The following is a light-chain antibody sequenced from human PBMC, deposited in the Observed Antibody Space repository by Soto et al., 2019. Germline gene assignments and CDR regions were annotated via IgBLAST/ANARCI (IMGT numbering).Light chain of an antibody. CDR2: DAS. CDR3: QHYDNPPCT. V-gene: IGKV1-33*01. CDR1: QDISNS. Sequence: DVQMTQSPSSLSASVGVRVTITCQASQDISNSLNWYQQKPGKAPKLLTSDASNLETGVPSRLSGSGSGTEFTITISSLQPEDIATYYCQHYDNPPCTFGQGTKLEIK. J-gene: IGKJ2*02.